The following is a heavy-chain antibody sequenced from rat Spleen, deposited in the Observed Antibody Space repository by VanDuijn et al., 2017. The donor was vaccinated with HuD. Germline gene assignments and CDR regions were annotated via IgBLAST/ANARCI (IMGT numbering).Heavy chain of an antibody. J-gene: IGHJ3*01. Sequence: EVQLVESGGGLVQPGNSLKLSCAASGFTFSNFYMAWVRQAPTKGLEWVASISPSGGRTNYRDSVKGRFTISRDNAKSTLYLQMDSLRSEDTATYYCARPRHNSGYTWFAYWGQGTLVTVS. V-gene: IGHV5S23*01. CDR3: ARPRHNSGYTWFAY. D-gene: IGHD4-3*01. CDR2: ISPSGGRT. CDR1: GFTFSNFY.